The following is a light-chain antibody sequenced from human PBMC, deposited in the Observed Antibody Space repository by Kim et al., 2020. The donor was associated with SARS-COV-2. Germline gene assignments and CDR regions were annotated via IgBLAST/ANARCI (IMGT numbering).Light chain of an antibody. J-gene: IGLJ2*01. CDR2: DVS. Sequence: QSALTQPASVSGSPGQSITISCTGTNSDVGGYNYVSWYQLHPGKAPKLMIYDVSNRPSGVSNRFSGSKSVNTASLTISGLQAEDEADYYCSSYTSSTTEVFGGGTQLNVL. CDR1: NSDVGGYNY. V-gene: IGLV2-14*01. CDR3: SSYTSSTTEV.